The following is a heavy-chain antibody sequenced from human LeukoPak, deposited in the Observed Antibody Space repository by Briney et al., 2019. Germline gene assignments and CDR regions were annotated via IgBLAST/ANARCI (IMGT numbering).Heavy chain of an antibody. CDR3: ARPIFGVVIGFDY. V-gene: IGHV3-7*01. Sequence: GGSLRLSCAASGITFSSYWMSWVRQAPGKGLVWVANIKQDGSEKYYVDSVKGRFTISRDNAKNSLYLQMNSLRAEDTAVYYCARPIFGVVIGFDYWGQGTLVTVSS. CDR2: IKQDGSEK. D-gene: IGHD3-3*01. J-gene: IGHJ4*02. CDR1: GITFSSYW.